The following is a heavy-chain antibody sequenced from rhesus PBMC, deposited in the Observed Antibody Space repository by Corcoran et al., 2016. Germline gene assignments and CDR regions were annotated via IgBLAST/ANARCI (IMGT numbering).Heavy chain of an antibody. CDR1: VGPLSDSYR. Sequence: QAQLQESGPGVVKPSETLSLPCAVSVGPLSDSYRWSRSRRPPGKGLEWIGYIYGSNTSTNYNPSLKSRVTISKDPSKNQFSLKLSSVTAADTAVYYCARDGGSWGFDYWGQGVLVTVSS. D-gene: IGHD6-25*01. J-gene: IGHJ4*01. V-gene: IGHV4S10*01. CDR3: ARDGGSWGFDY. CDR2: IYGSNTST.